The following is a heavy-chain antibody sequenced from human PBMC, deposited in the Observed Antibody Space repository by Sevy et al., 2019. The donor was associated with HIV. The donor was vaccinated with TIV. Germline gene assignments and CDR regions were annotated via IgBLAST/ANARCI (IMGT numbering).Heavy chain of an antibody. Sequence: SETLSLTCTVSGGSISSYYWSWIRQPPGKGLEWIGYIYYNGSTNYNPSLKSRVTISVDTSKNQFSLKLSSVTAADTAVYYCARVPGRGIAYYYYMDVWGKGTTVTVSS. V-gene: IGHV4-59*01. CDR3: ARVPGRGIAYYYYMDV. CDR2: IYYNGST. D-gene: IGHD3-16*01. J-gene: IGHJ6*03. CDR1: GGSISSYY.